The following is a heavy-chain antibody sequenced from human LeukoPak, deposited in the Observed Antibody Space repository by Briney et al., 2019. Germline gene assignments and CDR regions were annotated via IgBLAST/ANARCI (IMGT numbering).Heavy chain of an antibody. CDR3: ARDLPSIAARFGLFDY. CDR1: GFTFSSYS. CDR2: ISSSSSYI. V-gene: IGHV3-21*01. Sequence: GGSLRLSCAASGFTFSSYSMNWVRQAPGKGLEWVSSISSSSSYIYYADSEKGRFTISRDNAKNSLYLQMNSLRAEDTAVYYCARDLPSIAARFGLFDYWGQGTLVTVSS. J-gene: IGHJ4*02. D-gene: IGHD6-6*01.